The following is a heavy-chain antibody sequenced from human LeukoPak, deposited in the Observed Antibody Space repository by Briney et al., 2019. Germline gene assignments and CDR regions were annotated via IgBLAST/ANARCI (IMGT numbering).Heavy chain of an antibody. CDR1: GYTFTTYS. Sequence: SVKVSCKASGYTFTTYSMHWVRQAPGQGLEWMGGIIPIFGTANYAQKFQGRVTITADESTSTAYMELSSLRSEDTAVYYCARGFSPYYYDSSGYLYYYYGMDVWGQGTTVTVSS. V-gene: IGHV1-69*13. D-gene: IGHD3-22*01. CDR2: IIPIFGTA. CDR3: ARGFSPYYYDSSGYLYYYYGMDV. J-gene: IGHJ6*02.